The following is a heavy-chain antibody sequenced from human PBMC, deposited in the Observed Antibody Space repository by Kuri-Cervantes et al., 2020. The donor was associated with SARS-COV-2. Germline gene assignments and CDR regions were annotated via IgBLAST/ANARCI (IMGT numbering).Heavy chain of an antibody. V-gene: IGHV4-39*07. Sequence: GSLRLSCTVSGGSISSSSYYWGCIRQPPGKGLEWIGTIYHSGDTFYNPSLKSRATISVDTSRNQFSLRLTSVTAADTATYYCATTYCGGDCSFDYWGQGTLVTVSS. CDR3: ATTYCGGDCSFDY. CDR1: GGSISSSSYY. J-gene: IGHJ4*02. D-gene: IGHD2-21*01. CDR2: IYHSGDT.